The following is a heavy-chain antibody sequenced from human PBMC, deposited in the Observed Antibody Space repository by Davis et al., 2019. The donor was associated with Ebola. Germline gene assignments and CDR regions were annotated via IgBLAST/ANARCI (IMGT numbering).Heavy chain of an antibody. J-gene: IGHJ4*02. CDR1: GFTFSSYA. CDR3: ARDAKLRDSGYDYFFDY. CDR2: ISGSGGST. V-gene: IGHV3-23*01. D-gene: IGHD5-12*01. Sequence: PGGSLRLSCAASGFTFSSYAMSWVRQAPGKGLEWVSAISGSGGSTYYADSVKGRFTISRDNSKNTLYLQMNSLRDEDTAVYYCARDAKLRDSGYDYFFDYWGQGALVTVSS.